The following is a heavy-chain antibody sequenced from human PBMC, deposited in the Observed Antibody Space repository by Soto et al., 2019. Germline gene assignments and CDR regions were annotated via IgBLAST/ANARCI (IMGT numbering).Heavy chain of an antibody. Sequence: QVQLVQSGAEVKKPGSSVKVSCKASGGTFSSYPITWVGRAPGQGLEGMGGFIPIFGTATYAQKFQGRVTITADESTSTAYMELSSLRSEDTAVYYCARVRLYGSGSYEHFDYWGQGTLVTVSS. CDR3: ARVRLYGSGSYEHFDY. CDR1: GGTFSSYP. J-gene: IGHJ4*02. D-gene: IGHD3-10*01. V-gene: IGHV1-69*01. CDR2: FIPIFGTA.